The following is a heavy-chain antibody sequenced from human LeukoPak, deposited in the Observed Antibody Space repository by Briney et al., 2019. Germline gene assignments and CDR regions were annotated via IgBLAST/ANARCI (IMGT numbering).Heavy chain of an antibody. CDR3: ARLAYYDFWSGYLFQH. Sequence: GGSLRLSCAASGFTFSSYAMNWVRQAPGKGLEWVSVVSGSGGKTYYADSVKGRFTISRDNSKNTLYLQMDSLRAEDTAVYYCARLAYYDFWSGYLFQHWGQGTLVTVSS. CDR2: VSGSGGKT. J-gene: IGHJ1*01. V-gene: IGHV3-23*01. D-gene: IGHD3-3*01. CDR1: GFTFSSYA.